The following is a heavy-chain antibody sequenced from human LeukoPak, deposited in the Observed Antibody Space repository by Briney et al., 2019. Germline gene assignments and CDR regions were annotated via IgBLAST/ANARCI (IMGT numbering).Heavy chain of an antibody. Sequence: GGSLRLSCAASGFTFSSYGMHWVRQAPGKGLEWVAVISYDGSNKYYADSVKGRFTISRDNSKNTLYLQMNSLRAEDTAVFYCAKDRDWLDAFDIWGQGTMVTVSS. D-gene: IGHD3/OR15-3a*01. J-gene: IGHJ3*02. CDR3: AKDRDWLDAFDI. V-gene: IGHV3-30*18. CDR1: GFTFSSYG. CDR2: ISYDGSNK.